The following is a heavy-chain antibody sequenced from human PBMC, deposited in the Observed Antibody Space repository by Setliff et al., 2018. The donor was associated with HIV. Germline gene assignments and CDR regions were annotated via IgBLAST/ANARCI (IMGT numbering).Heavy chain of an antibody. Sequence: PSETLSLTCSVSGGSIDSSDYYWGWIRQPPGKGLEWIGSLYYGGSTYYNPSLKSRVTISVDTPKSHFSLKLSSVTAADTAVYYCARHQVIPTVIGAFDIWGQGTVVTVSS. D-gene: IGHD3-16*02. CDR2: LYYGGST. J-gene: IGHJ3*02. CDR1: GGSIDSSDYY. V-gene: IGHV4-39*01. CDR3: ARHQVIPTVIGAFDI.